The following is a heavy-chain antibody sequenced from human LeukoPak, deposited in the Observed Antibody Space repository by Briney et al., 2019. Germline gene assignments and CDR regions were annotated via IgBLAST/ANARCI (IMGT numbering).Heavy chain of an antibody. V-gene: IGHV4-61*02. Sequence: PSETLSLTCTVSGCSISSCSYYWSWLRQPAGKGLEWIGRIYTSGGTNYNPSLKSRVTISVDTSKNQFSLKLSSVTAADTAVYYCARELIVVVPAANWFDPWGQGTLVTVSS. CDR1: GCSISSCSYY. D-gene: IGHD2-2*01. J-gene: IGHJ5*02. CDR3: ARELIVVVPAANWFDP. CDR2: IYTSGGT.